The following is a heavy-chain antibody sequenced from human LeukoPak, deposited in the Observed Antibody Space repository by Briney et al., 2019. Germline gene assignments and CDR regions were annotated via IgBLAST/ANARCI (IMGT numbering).Heavy chain of an antibody. D-gene: IGHD1-26*01. CDR3: ARRSRVEGVSGTWYFDL. Sequence: RSLRLSCEASGFILVDYDMSWVRQVAGKGLEGVSGIDWDGGTTAYAGSVKGRFTISRDNVKNSLYLQMNSLRVEDTALYYCARRSRVEGVSGTWYFDLWGRGALVSVSS. V-gene: IGHV3-20*04. J-gene: IGHJ2*01. CDR1: GFILVDYD. CDR2: IDWDGGTT.